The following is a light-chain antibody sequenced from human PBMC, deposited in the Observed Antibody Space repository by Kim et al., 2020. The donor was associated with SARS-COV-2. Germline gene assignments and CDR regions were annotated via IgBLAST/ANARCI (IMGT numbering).Light chain of an antibody. Sequence: SITISCTGTSSDVGGFDYVSWYQQHPGKAPKLIIYGVNEWPSGVSNGFSGSKSGNTASLTISGLQTEDEADYFCSSFTNSIAPRYVFGTGTKVTVL. V-gene: IGLV2-14*03. CDR2: GVN. J-gene: IGLJ1*01. CDR1: SSDVGGFDY. CDR3: SSFTNSIAPRYV.